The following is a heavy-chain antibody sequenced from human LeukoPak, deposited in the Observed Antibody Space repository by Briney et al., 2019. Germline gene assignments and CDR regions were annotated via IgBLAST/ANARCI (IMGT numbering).Heavy chain of an antibody. CDR3: ARDIRFGRARYMDV. J-gene: IGHJ6*03. CDR2: IIPIFGTA. Sequence: GSSVKVSCKASGGTFSSYAISWVRQAPGQGLEWMGGIIPIFGTANYAQKFQGRVTITADESTSTAYMELSSLRSEDTAVYYCARDIRFGRARYMDVWGKGTTVTVSS. D-gene: IGHD3-10*01. V-gene: IGHV1-69*01. CDR1: GGTFSSYA.